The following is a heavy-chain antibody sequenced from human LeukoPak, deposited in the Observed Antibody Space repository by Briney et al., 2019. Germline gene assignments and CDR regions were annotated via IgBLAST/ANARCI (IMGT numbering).Heavy chain of an antibody. Sequence: SETLSLTCTVSGGSISSYYWSWIRQPPGKGLEWIGYIYYSGSTNYNPSLKSRVTISVDTSKNQFSLKLSSVTAADTAVYYCAREVPKTYYFDYWGQGTLVTVSS. J-gene: IGHJ4*02. CDR3: AREVPKTYYFDY. D-gene: IGHD1-1*01. CDR1: GGSISSYY. V-gene: IGHV4-59*01. CDR2: IYYSGST.